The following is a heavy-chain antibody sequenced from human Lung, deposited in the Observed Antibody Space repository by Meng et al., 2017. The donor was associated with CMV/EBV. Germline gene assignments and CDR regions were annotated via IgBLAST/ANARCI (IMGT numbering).Heavy chain of an antibody. CDR1: GFSFSNHV. D-gene: IGHD5-12*01. CDR3: AKKSGYDLGWYFDL. Sequence: ESLKISCAASGFSFSNHVMSWVRQAPGKGLEWVSTISGSGGSTYYADSVKGRFTVSRDNSKNTLNLQMNSLRVEDTAVYYCAKKSGYDLGWYFDLWGRGTXVTVSS. V-gene: IGHV3-23*01. J-gene: IGHJ2*01. CDR2: ISGSGGST.